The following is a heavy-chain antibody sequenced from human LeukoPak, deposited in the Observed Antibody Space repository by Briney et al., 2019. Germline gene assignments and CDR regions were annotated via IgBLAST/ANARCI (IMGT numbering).Heavy chain of an antibody. CDR2: INPNNGNT. D-gene: IGHD3-16*01. V-gene: IGHV1-18*01. CDR3: ARDWGSTKVITDY. CDR1: GYTFTSYG. J-gene: IGHJ4*02. Sequence: ASVNVSCKASGYTFTSYGISWVRQAPGQGLEWMGRINPNNGNTQYAQNLQDRVTMSTDTPPNTAYMEVRSLTSDDTAIYYCARDWGSTKVITDYWGQGTLVTVSS.